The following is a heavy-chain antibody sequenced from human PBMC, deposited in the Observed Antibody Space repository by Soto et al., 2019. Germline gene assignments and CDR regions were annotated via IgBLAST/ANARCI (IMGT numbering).Heavy chain of an antibody. V-gene: IGHV1-69*06. CDR1: GGSFSSYA. Sequence: QVQLVQSGAEVKKPGSSVKVSCKASGGSFSSYAISWVRQAPVQGLEWMGGIIPIFGAPTYAQKFQGRVTIIADKSTSTADMELSSLRSEDTALYYCARAGPVSGNHAFDIWGQGTLVTVSS. D-gene: IGHD6-19*01. J-gene: IGHJ3*02. CDR3: ARAGPVSGNHAFDI. CDR2: IIPIFGAP.